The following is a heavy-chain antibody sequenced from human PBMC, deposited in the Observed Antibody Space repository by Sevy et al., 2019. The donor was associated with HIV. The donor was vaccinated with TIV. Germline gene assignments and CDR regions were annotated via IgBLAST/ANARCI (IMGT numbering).Heavy chain of an antibody. CDR3: ARDMVSGSYYNYYYGMDV. V-gene: IGHV3-20*04. J-gene: IGHJ6*02. CDR2: INWNGGST. CDR1: GFTFDDYG. D-gene: IGHD1-26*01. Sequence: GGSLRLSCAASGFTFDDYGMSWVRQAPGKGLEWVSGINWNGGSTGYADSVKGRFTISRDNAKNSLYLQMNSLQAEDTALYYCARDMVSGSYYNYYYGMDVWGQGTTVTVSS.